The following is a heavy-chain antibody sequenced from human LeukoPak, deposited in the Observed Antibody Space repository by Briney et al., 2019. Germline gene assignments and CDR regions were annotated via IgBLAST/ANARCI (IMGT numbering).Heavy chain of an antibody. CDR1: GFTFSSYS. CDR3: ARDASITIFGVVIYPNYYYYYMDV. CDR2: ISSSSSTI. Sequence: GGSLRLSCAASGFTFSSYSMNWVRQAPGKGLEWVSYISSSSSTIYYADSVKGRFTISRDNAKNSLYLQMNSLRAEDTAVYYCARDASITIFGVVIYPNYYYYYMDVWGKGTTVTVSS. J-gene: IGHJ6*03. D-gene: IGHD3-3*01. V-gene: IGHV3-48*01.